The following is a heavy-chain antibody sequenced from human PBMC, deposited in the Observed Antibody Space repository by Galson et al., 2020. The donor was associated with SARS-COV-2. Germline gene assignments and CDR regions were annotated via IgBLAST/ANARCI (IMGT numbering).Heavy chain of an antibody. J-gene: IGHJ1*01. Sequence: SVKVSCKASGGTFSSYAISWVRQAPGQGLEWMGGIIPIFGTANYAQKFQGRVTITADESTSTAYMELSSLRSEDTAVYYCARDLAYYYDSSGYYPGYFQHWGQGTLVTVSS. V-gene: IGHV1-69*13. CDR3: ARDLAYYYDSSGYYPGYFQH. D-gene: IGHD3-22*01. CDR2: IIPIFGTA. CDR1: GGTFSSYA.